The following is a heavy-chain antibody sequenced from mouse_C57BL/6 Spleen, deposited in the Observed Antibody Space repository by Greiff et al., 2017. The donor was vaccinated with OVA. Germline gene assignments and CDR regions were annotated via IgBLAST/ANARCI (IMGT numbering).Heavy chain of an antibody. Sequence: QVQLKQPGAELVKPGASVKMSCKASGYTFTSYWITWVKQRPGQGLEWIGDIYPGSGSTNYNEKFKSKATLTVDTSSSTAYMQLSSLTSEDSAVYYCARLTTVVGQDFDYWGQGTTLTVSS. CDR1: GYTFTSYW. V-gene: IGHV1-55*01. J-gene: IGHJ2*01. CDR3: ARLTTVVGQDFDY. CDR2: IYPGSGST. D-gene: IGHD1-1*01.